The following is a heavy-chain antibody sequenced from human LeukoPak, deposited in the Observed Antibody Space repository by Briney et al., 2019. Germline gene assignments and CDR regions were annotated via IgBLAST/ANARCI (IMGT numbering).Heavy chain of an antibody. Sequence: GGSLRLSCTASGFTFGDYAMSWFRQAPGKGLEWVGFIRSKAYGGTTEYAASVKGRFTISRDDSKSIAYLQMNSLKTEDTAVYYCTREHGSGSYYEILPDYWGQGTLVTVSS. CDR2: IRSKAYGGTT. D-gene: IGHD3-10*01. CDR3: TREHGSGSYYEILPDY. V-gene: IGHV3-49*03. J-gene: IGHJ4*02. CDR1: GFTFGDYA.